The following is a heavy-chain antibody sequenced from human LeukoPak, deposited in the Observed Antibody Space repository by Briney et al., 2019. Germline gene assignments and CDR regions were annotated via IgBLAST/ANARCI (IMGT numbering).Heavy chain of an antibody. Sequence: NSSETLPLTCTVSGGSISSSSYYWGWIRQPPGKGLEWIGSIYYSGSTYYNPSLKSRVTISVDTSKNQFSLKLSSVTAADTAVYYCARRQDTAMGAFDYWGQGTLVTVSS. V-gene: IGHV4-39*01. J-gene: IGHJ4*02. CDR3: ARRQDTAMGAFDY. CDR2: IYYSGST. CDR1: GGSISSSSYY. D-gene: IGHD5-18*01.